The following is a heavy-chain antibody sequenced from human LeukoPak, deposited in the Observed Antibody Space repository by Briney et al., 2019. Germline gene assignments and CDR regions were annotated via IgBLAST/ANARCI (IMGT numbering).Heavy chain of an antibody. D-gene: IGHD6-13*01. V-gene: IGHV3-23*01. J-gene: IGHJ3*02. CDR1: GFTFSSYA. CDR2: IGTSDSST. Sequence: RGSLRLSCAASGFTFSSYAMHWVRQAPGKGLEWVSTIGTSDSSTFYADSVKGRFTISRDNSKNALFLQMNSLRAEDMAIYYCARGASSWEYTTFDIWGQGTIVTVSS. CDR3: ARGASSWEYTTFDI.